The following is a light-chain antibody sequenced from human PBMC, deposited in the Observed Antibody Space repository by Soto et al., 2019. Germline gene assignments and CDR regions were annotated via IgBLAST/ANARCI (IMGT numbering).Light chain of an antibody. Sequence: DFQMTQSPSSLSASVGDRVTITRQARRPIGSHLNWYQQKPGKAPKLLIYAASSLQSGVPSRFSGSGSGTDFILPLNSFQAEDFETYYCQQSHSTPLTFGGGTKVDIK. V-gene: IGKV1-39*01. CDR3: QQSHSTPLT. CDR1: RPIGSH. J-gene: IGKJ4*01. CDR2: AAS.